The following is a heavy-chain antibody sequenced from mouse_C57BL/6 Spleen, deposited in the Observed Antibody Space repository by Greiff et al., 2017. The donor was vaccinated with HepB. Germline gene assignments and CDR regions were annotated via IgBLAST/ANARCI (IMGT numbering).Heavy chain of an antibody. D-gene: IGHD1-1*01. Sequence: QVQLQQPGAELVKPGASVKMSCKASGYTFTSYWITWVKQRPGQGLEWIGDIYPGSGSTNYNEKFKSKATLTVDTSSSTAYMQLSSLTSEDSAVYYCARNTYYGSSPYWYFDVWGTGTTVTVSS. V-gene: IGHV1-55*01. CDR2: IYPGSGST. CDR3: ARNTYYGSSPYWYFDV. J-gene: IGHJ1*03. CDR1: GYTFTSYW.